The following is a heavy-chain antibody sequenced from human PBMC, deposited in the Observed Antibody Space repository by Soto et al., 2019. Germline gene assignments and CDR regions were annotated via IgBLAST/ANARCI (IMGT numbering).Heavy chain of an antibody. CDR3: ARVIRVYYGMDV. D-gene: IGHD3-16*01. Sequence: SETLSLTCTVSGGSISSGDYYWSWIRQPPGKGLEWIGYIYYSGSTYYNPSLKSRVTISVDTSKNQFSLKLSSVTAADTAVYYCARVIRVYYGMDVWGQGTTVTVSS. J-gene: IGHJ6*02. CDR1: GGSISSGDYY. V-gene: IGHV4-30-4*01. CDR2: IYYSGST.